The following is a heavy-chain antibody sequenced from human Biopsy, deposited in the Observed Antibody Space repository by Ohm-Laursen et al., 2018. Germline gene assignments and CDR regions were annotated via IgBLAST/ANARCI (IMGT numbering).Heavy chain of an antibody. CDR1: GASIISGGHF. Sequence: SETLSLTCTVSGASIISGGHFWNWIHQHPGKGLEWIGYIYYSGSTYYNPSLKSRVTISVAVDTSKSQFSLRLSSVTAADTAMYYCARGEAGVYDALDIWGQGTMVIVSS. CDR2: IYYSGST. D-gene: IGHD5/OR15-5a*01. V-gene: IGHV4-61*08. CDR3: ARGEAGVYDALDI. J-gene: IGHJ3*02.